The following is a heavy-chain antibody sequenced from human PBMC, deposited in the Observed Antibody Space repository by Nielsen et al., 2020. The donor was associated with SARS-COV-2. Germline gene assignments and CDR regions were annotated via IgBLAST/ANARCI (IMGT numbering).Heavy chain of an antibody. Sequence: GGSLRLSCAASGFTFSSYWMHWVRQAPGKGLVWVSRINSDGSSTSYADSVKGRFTISRDNAKNTLYLQMNSLRAEDTAVYYCARVRTVYSYYYGMDVWGKGTTVTVSS. J-gene: IGHJ6*04. CDR2: INSDGSST. CDR3: ARVRTVYSYYYGMDV. D-gene: IGHD3/OR15-3a*01. CDR1: GFTFSSYW. V-gene: IGHV3-74*01.